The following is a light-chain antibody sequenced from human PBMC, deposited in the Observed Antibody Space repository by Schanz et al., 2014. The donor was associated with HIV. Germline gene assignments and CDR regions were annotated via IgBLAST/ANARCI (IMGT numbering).Light chain of an antibody. CDR2: EVS. Sequence: QSALAQPASMSASPGQSITISCTGTSSDVGSYNLVSWYQQHPGKAPKLMIYEVSKRPSGVSNRFSGSKSGNTASLTISGLQAEDEADYYCCSYTTTSTYVFGAGTKLTVL. CDR3: CSYTTTSTYV. CDR1: SSDVGSYNL. J-gene: IGLJ1*01. V-gene: IGLV2-14*02.